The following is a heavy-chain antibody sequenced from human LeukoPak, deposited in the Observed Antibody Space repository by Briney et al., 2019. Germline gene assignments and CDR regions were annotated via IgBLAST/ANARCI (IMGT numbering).Heavy chain of an antibody. CDR1: GFTFSSYA. V-gene: IGHV3-23*01. CDR2: ISGSGGST. D-gene: IGHD6-19*01. Sequence: GGSLRLSCAASGFTFSSYAMSWVRQAPGKGLEWASAISGSGGSTYYADSVKGRFTISRDNSKNTLYLQMNSLRAEDTAVYYCAKDKFGGWPSPGNDYWGQGTLVTVSS. CDR3: AKDKFGGWPSPGNDY. J-gene: IGHJ4*02.